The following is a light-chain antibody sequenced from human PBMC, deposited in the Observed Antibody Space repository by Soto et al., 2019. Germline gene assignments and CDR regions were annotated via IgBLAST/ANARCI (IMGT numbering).Light chain of an antibody. Sequence: QSALTQPASVSGSPGQSITISCAGASSDVGDYDYVSWYQQHPGRAPRLMIYEVNNRPSGVSTRFSGSKSGNTASLTISGLQAEDAAYYYCSSYSSSSTPVVFGGGTKLTVL. J-gene: IGLJ2*01. CDR3: SSYSSSSTPVV. V-gene: IGLV2-14*03. CDR1: SSDVGDYDY. CDR2: EVN.